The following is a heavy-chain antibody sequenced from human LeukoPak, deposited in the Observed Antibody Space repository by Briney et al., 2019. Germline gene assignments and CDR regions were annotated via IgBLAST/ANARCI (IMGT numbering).Heavy chain of an antibody. CDR1: GGFISSYY. V-gene: IGHV4-59*08. D-gene: IGHD3-22*01. CDR3: ARDSSGYYRIDY. J-gene: IGHJ4*02. Sequence: PSETLSLTCTVSGGFISSYYWSWIRQPPGKGLEWIGYVFHSGSTNYNPSLKSRVTISVDTSKNQFSLKLTSVTAADTAVYYCARDSSGYYRIDYWGQGTLVTVSS. CDR2: VFHSGST.